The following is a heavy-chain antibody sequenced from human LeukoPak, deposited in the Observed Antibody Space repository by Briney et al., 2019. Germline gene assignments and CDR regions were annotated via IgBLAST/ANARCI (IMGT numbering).Heavy chain of an antibody. D-gene: IGHD1-26*01. CDR2: ISGSGGST. CDR1: GFTFSSYA. J-gene: IGHJ4*02. Sequence: GGSLRLSCAASGFTFSSYAMSWVRQAPGKGLEWVSAISGSGGSTYYADSVKGWFTISRDNSKNTLYLQMNSLRAEDTAVYYCAKDLPRAGRIVGASGFFDFWGQGTLVTVSS. V-gene: IGHV3-23*01. CDR3: AKDLPRAGRIVGASGFFDF.